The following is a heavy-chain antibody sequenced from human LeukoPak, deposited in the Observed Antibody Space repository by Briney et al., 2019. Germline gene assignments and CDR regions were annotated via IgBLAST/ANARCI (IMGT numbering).Heavy chain of an antibody. J-gene: IGHJ4*02. CDR3: ASVRLRYFDRLLQ. CDR2: INSDGSST. CDR1: GFTFSSYW. D-gene: IGHD3-9*01. V-gene: IGHV3-74*01. Sequence: PGRSLRPSCAASGFTFSSYWMHWVRQAPGKGLVWVSRINSDGSSTSYADSVKGRFTISRDNAKNTLYLQMNSLRAEDTAVYYCASVRLRYFDRLLQWGQGTLVTVSS.